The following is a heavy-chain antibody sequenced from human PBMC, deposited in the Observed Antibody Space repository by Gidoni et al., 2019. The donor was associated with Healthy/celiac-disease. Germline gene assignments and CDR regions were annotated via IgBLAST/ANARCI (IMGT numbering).Heavy chain of an antibody. Sequence: QVQLVQSGAEVKKPGASVKVSCTASGYTFTSYYMHWVRQAPGQGLEWMGIINPSGGSTSYAQKFQGRVTMTRDTSTSTVYMELSSLRSEDTAVYYCARGVGYYDSSGYLGELGYWGQGTLVTVSS. CDR3: ARGVGYYDSSGYLGELGY. D-gene: IGHD3-22*01. CDR1: GYTFTSYY. V-gene: IGHV1-46*01. J-gene: IGHJ4*02. CDR2: INPSGGST.